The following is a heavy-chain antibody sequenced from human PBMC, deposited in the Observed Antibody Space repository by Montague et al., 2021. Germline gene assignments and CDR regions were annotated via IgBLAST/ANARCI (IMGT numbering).Heavy chain of an antibody. CDR2: MFYGGAT. J-gene: IGHJ5*02. D-gene: IGHD3-10*01. V-gene: IGHV4-59*08. Sequence: SETLSLTCTVSSGSIFHAHWSWVRQPPGKGLEWLGSMFYGGATSSNPSLKSRVTMSIDTSTNQFSLKLSFVTAADTAVYYCAKQDYFVSGTSYKGFDPWGQGIPVTVSS. CDR1: SGSIFHAH. CDR3: AKQDYFVSGTSYKGFDP.